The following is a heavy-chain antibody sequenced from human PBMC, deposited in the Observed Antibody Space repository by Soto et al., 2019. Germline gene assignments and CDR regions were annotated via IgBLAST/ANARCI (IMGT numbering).Heavy chain of an antibody. V-gene: IGHV5-51*01. CDR2: IYPGDSHT. Sequence: LGESLKISCTGSGYSFTTYWIAWVRQMPGKGLEWMGIIYPGDSHTQYSPSFQGQVTISADKSISTAYLQWSSLKASDTAMCYCARLGDNNCQYKYYWFDPWGQGTLVTTPS. CDR3: ARLGDNNCQYKYYWFDP. D-gene: IGHD1-20*01. J-gene: IGHJ5*02. CDR1: GYSFTTYW.